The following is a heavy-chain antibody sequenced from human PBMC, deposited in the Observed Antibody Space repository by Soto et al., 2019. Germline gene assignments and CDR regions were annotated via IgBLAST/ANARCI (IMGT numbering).Heavy chain of an antibody. CDR2: FSGSGGNI. V-gene: IGHV3-23*01. CDR3: AKDPPWTVGPLAMDV. Sequence: GGSLRLSCVASGFTFSTHAMSWVRQAPGKGLEWVSTFSGSGGNIYYAESVKGRLTISRDDSKNTLYLHMNSLRVEDTAVYYCAKDPPWTVGPLAMDVWGQGTTVTVSS. CDR1: GFTFSTHA. D-gene: IGHD3-3*01. J-gene: IGHJ6*02.